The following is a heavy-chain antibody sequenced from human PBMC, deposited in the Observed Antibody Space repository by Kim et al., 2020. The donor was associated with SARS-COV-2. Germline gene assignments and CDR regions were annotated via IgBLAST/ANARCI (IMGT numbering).Heavy chain of an antibody. D-gene: IGHD6-19*01. J-gene: IGHJ6*02. CDR3: ARTYSSAWGAYYYGMDV. CDR2: IYYSGST. V-gene: IGHV4-59*13. CDR1: GGSISTYY. Sequence: SETLSLTCTVSGGSISTYYWSWIRQPPGKGLEWIGYIYYSGSTNYTPSLKSRVNMSVDTSKNQFSLKLSSVTAADTAVYYCARTYSSAWGAYYYGMDVWGQGPTATASS.